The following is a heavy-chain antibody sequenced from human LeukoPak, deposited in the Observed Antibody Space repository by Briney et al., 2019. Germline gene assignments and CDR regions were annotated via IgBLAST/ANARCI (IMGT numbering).Heavy chain of an antibody. Sequence: GRSLRLSCAASGFIFDDYAMHWVRQAPGKGLEWVSGISWNSGGIGYADSVKGRFTISRDNAKSSLYLQMNSLRAEDTALYYCAKDIADSGYDYFYYWGQGTLVTVSS. J-gene: IGHJ4*02. CDR3: AKDIADSGYDYFYY. V-gene: IGHV3-9*01. CDR1: GFIFDDYA. CDR2: ISWNSGGI. D-gene: IGHD5-12*01.